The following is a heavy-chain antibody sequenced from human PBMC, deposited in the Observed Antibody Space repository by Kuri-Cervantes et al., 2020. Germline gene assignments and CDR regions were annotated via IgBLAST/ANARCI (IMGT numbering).Heavy chain of an antibody. D-gene: IGHD3-22*01. J-gene: IGHJ6*02. CDR1: GFTFSSYA. CDR2: ISYDGSNK. Sequence: GGSLRLSCAASGFTFSSYAMHWVRQAPGKGLEWVAVISYDGSNKYYADSVKGRFTISRDNSKNTLYLQMNSLRAEDTAVYYCARDRGLFSVSYYYYGMDVWGQGTTVTVSS. CDR3: ARDRGLFSVSYYYYGMDV. V-gene: IGHV3-30-3*01.